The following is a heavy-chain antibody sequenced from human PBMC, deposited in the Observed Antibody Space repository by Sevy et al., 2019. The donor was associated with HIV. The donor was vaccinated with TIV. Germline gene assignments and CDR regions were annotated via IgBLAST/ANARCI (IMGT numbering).Heavy chain of an antibody. CDR3: AREGVPAAIGHDY. J-gene: IGHJ4*02. Sequence: GGSLRLSCTASGFTFGSYGMHWVRQAPGKGLEWVATIWYDGSKKYYADSVKGRLTTSRDNSKITLYMQMNSLRAEDTAVYFCAREGVPAAIGHDYWGQGTLVTVSS. CDR1: GFTFGSYG. V-gene: IGHV3-33*01. D-gene: IGHD2-2*01. CDR2: IWYDGSKK.